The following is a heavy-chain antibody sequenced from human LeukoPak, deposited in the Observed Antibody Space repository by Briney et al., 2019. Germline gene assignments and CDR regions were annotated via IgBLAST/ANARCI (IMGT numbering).Heavy chain of an antibody. D-gene: IGHD3-10*01. J-gene: IGHJ4*02. Sequence: SETLSLTCTVSGYSISSGYYWGWIRQPPGKGLEWIGSIYHSGSTYYNPSLKSRVTISVDTSKNQFSLKLSSVTAADTAVYYCARTSRAGILWFGELLLGPFGPIDYWGQGTLVTVSS. V-gene: IGHV4-38-2*02. CDR2: IYHSGST. CDR3: ARTSRAGILWFGELLLGPFGPIDY. CDR1: GYSISSGYY.